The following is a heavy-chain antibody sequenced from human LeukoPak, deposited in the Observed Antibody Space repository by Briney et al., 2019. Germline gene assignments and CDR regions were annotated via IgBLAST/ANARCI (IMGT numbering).Heavy chain of an antibody. CDR1: GGSISSYY. J-gene: IGHJ4*02. Sequence: SETLSLTCTVSGGSISSYYWSRIRQPAGKGLEWIGRIYTSGSTNYNPSLKSRVTMSVDTSKNQFSLKLSSVTAADTAVYYCARHGESSWHFFDYWGQGTLVTVSS. D-gene: IGHD6-13*01. CDR3: ARHGESSWHFFDY. CDR2: IYTSGST. V-gene: IGHV4-4*07.